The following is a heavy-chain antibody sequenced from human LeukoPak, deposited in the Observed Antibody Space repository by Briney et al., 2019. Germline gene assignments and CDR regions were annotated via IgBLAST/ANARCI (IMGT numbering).Heavy chain of an antibody. J-gene: IGHJ4*02. CDR3: ARDPTRAECRSGSCYLDY. D-gene: IGHD2-15*01. Sequence: GGSLRLSCAASGFTFSSYAMSWVRQAPGKGLEWVANIGEDGSEKYHVDSVRGRFTISRDNARNSLYLQMNSLRAEDTAVYYCARDPTRAECRSGSCYLDYWGQGALVTVSS. CDR1: GFTFSSYA. CDR2: IGEDGSEK. V-gene: IGHV3-7*03.